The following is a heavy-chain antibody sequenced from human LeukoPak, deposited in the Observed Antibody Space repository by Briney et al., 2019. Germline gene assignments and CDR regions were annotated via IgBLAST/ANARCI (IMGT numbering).Heavy chain of an antibody. Sequence: GGSLRLSCAASGFTFSSNWMHWVRQAPGKGLVWVSRINEDGSTTNYADSVKGRSTIFRDNAKNTLYLQMNSLRAEDTAAYYCVRDLGGRSGHWGQGTLVTVSS. J-gene: IGHJ4*02. CDR2: INEDGSTT. V-gene: IGHV3-74*01. D-gene: IGHD1-26*01. CDR1: GFTFSSNW. CDR3: VRDLGGRSGH.